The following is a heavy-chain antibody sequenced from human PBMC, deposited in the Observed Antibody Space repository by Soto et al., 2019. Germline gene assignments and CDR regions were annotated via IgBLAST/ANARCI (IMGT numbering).Heavy chain of an antibody. CDR3: ASSGSSGWLPRPFDY. CDR1: GVTVTLNY. CDR2: IYVSGST. J-gene: IGHJ4*02. V-gene: IGHV3-66*01. D-gene: IGHD6-19*01. Sequence: GGSLRLSCAASGVTVTLNYRSWVRQAPGKGLEWVSIIYVSGSTYYADSVKGRFTISRDSSKNTLYLQMNSLRAEDTAVYYCASSGSSGWLPRPFDYWGQGTLVTVSS.